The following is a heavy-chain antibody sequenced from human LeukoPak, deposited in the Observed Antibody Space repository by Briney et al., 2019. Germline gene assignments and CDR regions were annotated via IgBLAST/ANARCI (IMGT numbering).Heavy chain of an antibody. CDR1: GFTFSSYS. V-gene: IGHV3-48*01. CDR2: ISSSSSTI. CDR3: ARAESIAAAGY. J-gene: IGHJ4*02. Sequence: GGSLRLSCAASGFTFSSYSMNWVRQAPGKGLEWVSYISSSSSTIYYADSVKGRFTISRDSAKNSLYLQMNSLRAEDTAVYYCARAESIAAAGYWGQGTLVTVSS. D-gene: IGHD6-13*01.